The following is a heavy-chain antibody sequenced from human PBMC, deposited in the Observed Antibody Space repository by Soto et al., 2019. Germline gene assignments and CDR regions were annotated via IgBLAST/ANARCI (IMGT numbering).Heavy chain of an antibody. CDR3: ANPISSSDLHYYYYGMDV. V-gene: IGHV3-30*18. Sequence: GGSLRLSCAASGFTFSSYGMHWVRQAPGKGLEWVAVISYDGSNKYYADSVKGRFTISRDNSKNTLYLQMNSLRAEDTAVYYCANPISSSDLHYYYYGMDVWGQGTTVTVSS. CDR1: GFTFSSYG. J-gene: IGHJ6*02. D-gene: IGHD6-6*01. CDR2: ISYDGSNK.